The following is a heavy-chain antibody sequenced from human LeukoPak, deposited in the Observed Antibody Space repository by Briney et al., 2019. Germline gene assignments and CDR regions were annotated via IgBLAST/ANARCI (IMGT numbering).Heavy chain of an antibody. CDR2: VFTSGNT. V-gene: IGHV4-61*09. Sequence: SSETLSLTCTVSGGSISSGGYYWTWIRQPAGKALEWIGHVFTSGNTNYNPSLKGRVTISIETSKSQFSLNLNSVTAADTAVYYCARGTGSLFYWGHGILVTVSS. CDR1: GGSISSGGYY. D-gene: IGHD3-10*01. CDR3: ARGTGSLFY. J-gene: IGHJ4*01.